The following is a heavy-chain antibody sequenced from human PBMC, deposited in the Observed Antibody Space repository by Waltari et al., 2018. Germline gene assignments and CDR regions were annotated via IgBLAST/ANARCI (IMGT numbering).Heavy chain of an antibody. Sequence: EVQLVESGGGLVQPGGSLGLSCVTSGFTFSSYWMHWVRQVPGKGLVWVSRINSDGSTTSYADSVKGRFTISRDNAKNTLYLQMNSLRADDTSVYYCARAQLTMARNLDLWGRGTL. CDR3: ARAQLTMARNLDL. D-gene: IGHD3-10*01. J-gene: IGHJ2*01. V-gene: IGHV3-74*01. CDR1: GFTFSSYW. CDR2: INSDGSTT.